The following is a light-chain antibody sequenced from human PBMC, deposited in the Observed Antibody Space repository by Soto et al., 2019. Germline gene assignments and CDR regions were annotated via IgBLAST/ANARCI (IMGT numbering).Light chain of an antibody. V-gene: IGKV3-15*01. CDR2: GAS. Sequence: EIVMTQSPATLSVSPGERATLSCRASQSVSTNLAWHQQKPGQAPRLLIYGASTRATGIPARFSGSGSGTEFTLTLSSLQSEDFAVYYCQQYDNSPPYTFGHGTKLEIK. CDR1: QSVSTN. J-gene: IGKJ2*01. CDR3: QQYDNSPPYT.